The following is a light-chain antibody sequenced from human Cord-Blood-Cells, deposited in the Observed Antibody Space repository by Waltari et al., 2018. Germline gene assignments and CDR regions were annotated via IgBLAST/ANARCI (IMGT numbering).Light chain of an antibody. V-gene: IGLV2-14*01. Sequence: QSALTQPASVSGSPGPSITISCTGTRSDVGGSNYVSWYQQHPGKAPKLMIYDVSNRPSGVSNRFSGSKSGNTASLTISGLQAEDEADYYCSSYTSSSTVVFGGGTKLTVL. CDR2: DVS. CDR3: SSYTSSSTVV. CDR1: RSDVGGSNY. J-gene: IGLJ2*01.